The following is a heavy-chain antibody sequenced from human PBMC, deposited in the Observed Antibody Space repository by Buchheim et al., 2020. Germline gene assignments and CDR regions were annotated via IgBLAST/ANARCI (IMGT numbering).Heavy chain of an antibody. CDR3: ARAIIAASFDY. CDR1: GFTFSSHV. J-gene: IGHJ4*02. V-gene: IGHV3-23*01. D-gene: IGHD6-25*01. CDR2: TSGSSGST. Sequence: EVQLLESGGGLVQPGGSLRLSCAASGFTFSSHVMSWVRQAPGKGLEWVSATSGSSGSTYYADSVKGRFTISRDNSKNSLYLQMNSLRAEDSAIYYCARAIIAASFDYWGQGTL.